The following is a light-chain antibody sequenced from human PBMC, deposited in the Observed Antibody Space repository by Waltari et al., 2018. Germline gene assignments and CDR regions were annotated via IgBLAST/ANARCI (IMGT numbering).Light chain of an antibody. V-gene: IGKV1-5*03. Sequence: DIHLTQSPSTLSASVGDRVTITCRASLNIDTWLAWYQQKPGKSPKLLIYKASYLQSGVPSRFSGRGSGTEFTLTIDSLQPDDFATYHCQQYNSYSCGFGPGTTVDLK. CDR3: QQYNSYSCG. CDR1: LNIDTW. CDR2: KAS. J-gene: IGKJ3*01.